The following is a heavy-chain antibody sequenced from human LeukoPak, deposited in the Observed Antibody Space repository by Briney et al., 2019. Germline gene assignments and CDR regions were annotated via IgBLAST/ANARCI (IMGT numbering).Heavy chain of an antibody. CDR2: ISSNGGST. J-gene: IGHJ4*02. V-gene: IGHV3-64*01. Sequence: GGSLRLSCAASGFTFSSYAMHWVRQAPGKGLEYVSAISSNGGSTYYANSVKGRFTISRDNSKNTLYLQMGSLRAEDMAVYYCARALNPLPGTYYFGYWGQGTLVTVSS. CDR1: GFTFSSYA. CDR3: ARALNPLPGTYYFGY. D-gene: IGHD2-15*01.